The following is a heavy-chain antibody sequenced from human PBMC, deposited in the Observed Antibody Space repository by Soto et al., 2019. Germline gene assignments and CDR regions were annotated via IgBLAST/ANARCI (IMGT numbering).Heavy chain of an antibody. Sequence: SVKVSCKTPGGTLNTYGMTWVRQAAGRGLEWMGAIIPIFGTTDYAPKFQGRVTMIADASTSTVYLDVRSLRSEDTATYYCARQLYGGVSGYFDYWGQGTPVTVSS. V-gene: IGHV1-69*13. CDR3: ARQLYGGVSGYFDY. CDR1: GGTLNTYG. D-gene: IGHD4-17*01. CDR2: IIPIFGTT. J-gene: IGHJ4*02.